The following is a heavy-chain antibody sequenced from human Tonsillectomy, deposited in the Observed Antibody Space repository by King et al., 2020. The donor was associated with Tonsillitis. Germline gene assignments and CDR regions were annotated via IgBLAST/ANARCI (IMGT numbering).Heavy chain of an antibody. CDR1: GYTFTNYG. CDR3: AGVYCGGDCSEYYYHYMDV. D-gene: IGHD2-21*02. J-gene: IGHJ6*03. V-gene: IGHV1-18*01. Sequence: QLVQSGAEVKKPGASVKVSCKTSGYTFTNYGISWVRQAPGQGLEWMGWISPYNGNTIYAQKFQGRVTMTTDTSTRTAYMELRSLTSDDTAVFYCAGVYCGGDCSEYYYHYMDVWGKGTTVTVSS. CDR2: ISPYNGNT.